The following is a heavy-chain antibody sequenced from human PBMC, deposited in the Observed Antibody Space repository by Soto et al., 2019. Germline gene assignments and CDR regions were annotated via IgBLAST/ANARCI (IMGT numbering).Heavy chain of an antibody. Sequence: QGQLVQSGNEVKKPGASVKVSCKASGYTFSMYGITWVRQAPGQGLEWMGWSSAYNGKTQYAQKLQGRVAMTTDTSTTTAYMELRSLRSDYTAIYYCARLHRHGGNPPDLWGQGTLVTVSS. CDR2: SSAYNGKT. CDR3: ARLHRHGGNPPDL. V-gene: IGHV1-18*01. D-gene: IGHD3-10*01. J-gene: IGHJ4*02. CDR1: GYTFSMYG.